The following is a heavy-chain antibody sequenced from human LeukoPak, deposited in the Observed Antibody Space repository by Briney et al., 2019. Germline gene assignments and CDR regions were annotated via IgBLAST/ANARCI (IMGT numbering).Heavy chain of an antibody. Sequence: SVKVSCKASGGTFSSYAISWVRQAPGQGLEWMGGIIPIFGTANYAQKFQGRVTITADESTSTAYMELSSLRSEDTAVYYCARDLMGAKGVPFDYWGQGTLVTVSS. V-gene: IGHV1-69*13. CDR3: ARDLMGAKGVPFDY. CDR1: GGTFSSYA. D-gene: IGHD2-8*01. J-gene: IGHJ4*02. CDR2: IIPIFGTA.